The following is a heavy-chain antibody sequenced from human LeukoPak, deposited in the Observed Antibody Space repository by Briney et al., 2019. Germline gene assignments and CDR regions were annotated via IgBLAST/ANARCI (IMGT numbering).Heavy chain of an antibody. CDR3: ARNGNGMDG. V-gene: IGHV1-69*13. J-gene: IGHJ6*01. CDR1: GGTFSSYA. Sequence: SVKVSCKASGGTFSSYAISWVRQAPGPGLEWMGGIIPIFGTANYAQKFQGRVTITEDESTSTAYRDLSSLRSEGTAVYYYARNGNGMDGWVKGTTVTVRS. CDR2: IIPIFGTA. D-gene: IGHD1-1*01.